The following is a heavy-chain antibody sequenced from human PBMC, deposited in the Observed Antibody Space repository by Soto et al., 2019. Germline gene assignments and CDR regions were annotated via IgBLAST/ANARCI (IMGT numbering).Heavy chain of an antibody. CDR1: GYTFTSYG. D-gene: IGHD6-19*01. V-gene: IGHV1-18*01. J-gene: IGHJ4*02. CDR2: ISAYNGNT. CDR3: ARGIVPETGAGRPWVYFDY. Sequence: QVQLVQSGAEVKKPGASVKVSCKASGYTFTSYGISWVRQDPGQGLEWMGWISAYNGNTNYAQKLQGRVTMTTDTSTSTGYMELRSLRSDDTAVYYCARGIVPETGAGRPWVYFDYWGQGTLVTVSS.